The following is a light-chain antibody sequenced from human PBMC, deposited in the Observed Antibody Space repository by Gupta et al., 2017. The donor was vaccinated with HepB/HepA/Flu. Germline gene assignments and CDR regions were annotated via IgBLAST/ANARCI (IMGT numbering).Light chain of an antibody. V-gene: IGKV4-1*01. CDR2: WAS. CDR3: QQSASTPLT. J-gene: IGKJ4*01. CDR1: QSVLYSSNNKNY. Sequence: DIVMTQFPDSLAVSLGERATINCRSSQSVLYSSNNKNYFAWYQQEPGQPPKLLIYWASTRVSGVPARFSGSGSGTDFTLTISSLQAEDVAVYYCQQSASTPLTFGGGTKVEIK.